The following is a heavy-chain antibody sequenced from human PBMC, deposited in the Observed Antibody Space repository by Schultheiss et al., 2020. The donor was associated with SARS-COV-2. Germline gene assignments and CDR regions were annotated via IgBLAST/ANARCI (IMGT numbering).Heavy chain of an antibody. Sequence: SETLSLTCTVSGGSISSYYWSWIRQPAGKGLEWIGRIYTSGSTNYNPSLKSRVTISVDTSKNQFSLKLSSVTAADTSVYYCARFSVLLWFGELLTIDYYGMGVWGQGTTVTVSS. J-gene: IGHJ6*02. CDR2: IYTSGST. CDR1: GGSISSYY. D-gene: IGHD3-10*01. V-gene: IGHV4-4*07. CDR3: ARFSVLLWFGELLTIDYYGMGV.